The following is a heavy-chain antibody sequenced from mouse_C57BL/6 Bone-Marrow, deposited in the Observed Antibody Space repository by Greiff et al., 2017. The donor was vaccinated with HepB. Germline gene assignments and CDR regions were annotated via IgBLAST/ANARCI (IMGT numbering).Heavy chain of an antibody. V-gene: IGHV1-26*01. Sequence: EVQLQQSGPELVKPGASVKISCKASGYTFTDYYMNWVKQSHGKSLEWIGDINPNNGGTSYNQKFKGKATLTVDKSSSTAYMELRSLTSEDSAVYYCARTYSNYCYYAMDYWGQGTSVTVSS. CDR3: ARTYSNYCYYAMDY. CDR2: INPNNGGT. J-gene: IGHJ4*01. D-gene: IGHD2-5*01. CDR1: GYTFTDYY.